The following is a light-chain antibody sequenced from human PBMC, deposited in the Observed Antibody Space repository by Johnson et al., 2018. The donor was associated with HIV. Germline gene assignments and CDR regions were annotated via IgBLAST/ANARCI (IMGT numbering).Light chain of an antibody. J-gene: IGLJ1*01. CDR3: GTLDSILRTAF. V-gene: IGLV1-51*01. CDR2: DNN. Sequence: QSVLTQPPSVSAAPGQKVTISCSGSSSNIGNNYVSWYQQVPGTAPKLLIYDNNRRPSWIPDRFSGSKSGTSATLGITGLQTGDEADDYCGTLDSILRTAFFGTGTKLTVL. CDR1: SSNIGNNY.